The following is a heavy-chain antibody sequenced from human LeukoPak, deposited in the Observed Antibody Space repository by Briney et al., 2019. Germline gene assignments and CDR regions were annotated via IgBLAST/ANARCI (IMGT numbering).Heavy chain of an antibody. CDR3: ATATQWLVRNGMDV. Sequence: ASVKVSCKVSGYTLTELSMHWVRRAPGKGLEWMGGFDPEDGETIYAQKFQGRVTMTEDTSTDTAYMELSSLRSEDTAVYYCATATQWLVRNGMDVWGQGTTVTVSS. V-gene: IGHV1-24*01. CDR1: GYTLTELS. D-gene: IGHD6-19*01. J-gene: IGHJ6*02. CDR2: FDPEDGET.